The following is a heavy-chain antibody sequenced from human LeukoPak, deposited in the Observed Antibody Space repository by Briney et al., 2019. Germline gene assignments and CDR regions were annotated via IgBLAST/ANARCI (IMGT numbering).Heavy chain of an antibody. D-gene: IGHD2-21*02. CDR2: ISGSGDST. J-gene: IGHJ3*02. V-gene: IGHV3-23*01. Sequence: GGSLRLSCAASGFTFTTYTMSWVRQAPGKGLEWVSAISGSGDSTYYADSVKGRFTISRDSSKNTLYLQMNSLRAEDTAVYYCTTDLIVVVTGVPIWGQGTMVTVSS. CDR1: GFTFTTYT. CDR3: TTDLIVVVTGVPI.